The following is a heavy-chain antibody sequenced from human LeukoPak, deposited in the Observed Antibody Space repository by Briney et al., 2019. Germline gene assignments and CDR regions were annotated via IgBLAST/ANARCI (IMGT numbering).Heavy chain of an antibody. CDR1: GGSFSGYY. V-gene: IGHV4-34*01. D-gene: IGHD3-3*01. CDR2: INHSGST. J-gene: IGHJ4*02. Sequence: PSETLSLTCAVYGGSFSGYYWSWIRQPPGRGLEWIGEINHSGSTNYNPSLKSRVTISVDKSKNQFSLKLSSVTAADTAVYYCARRDYFGVEIDYWGQGTLVTVSS. CDR3: ARRDYFGVEIDY.